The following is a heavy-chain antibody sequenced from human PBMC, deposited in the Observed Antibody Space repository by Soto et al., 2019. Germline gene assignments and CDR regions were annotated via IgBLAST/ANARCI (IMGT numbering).Heavy chain of an antibody. J-gene: IGHJ4*02. V-gene: IGHV3-49*04. Sequence: PGGSLRLSCTGSWFNFANYALTWVRQAPGKGLEWVGFIRGETNGGTADYAASLKGRITISRDDSKSIAYLEINSLQTEDTAVYYCGKASDWLTPGAGFDYWGQGTQVTVSS. CDR3: GKASDWLTPGAGFDY. CDR1: WFNFANYA. CDR2: IRGETNGGTA. D-gene: IGHD3-9*01.